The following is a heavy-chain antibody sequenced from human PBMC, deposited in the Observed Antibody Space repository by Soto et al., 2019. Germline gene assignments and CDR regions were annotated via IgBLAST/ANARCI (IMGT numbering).Heavy chain of an antibody. D-gene: IGHD3-3*01. J-gene: IGHJ4*02. CDR2: IFWDDDK. CDR3: ARIFDFWSGYYFSY. Sequence: GPTLLNPTQSLTLTCTFSGFSLSTSGVAVGWIRQAPRKAPEWLAFIFWDDDKRYSPSLENRLTITKDTSKKQVVLTMTNMDPVDTATYYCARIFDFWSGYYFSYWGRGTLVTVSS. V-gene: IGHV2-5*02. CDR1: GFSLSTSGVA.